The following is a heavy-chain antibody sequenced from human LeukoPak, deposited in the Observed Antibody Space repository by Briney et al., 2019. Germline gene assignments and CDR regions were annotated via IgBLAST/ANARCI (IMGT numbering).Heavy chain of an antibody. D-gene: IGHD3-3*01. V-gene: IGHV3-30*02. CDR2: IRYDGSNK. J-gene: IGHJ6*03. CDR3: AKDATIFGVVRLGYMDV. CDR1: GFTFNSYS. Sequence: KSGGSLRLSCAASGFTFNSYSMNWVRQAPGKGLEWVAFIRYDGSNKYYADSVKGRFTISRDNSKNTLYLQMNSLRAEDTAVYYCAKDATIFGVVRLGYMDVWGKGTTVTVSS.